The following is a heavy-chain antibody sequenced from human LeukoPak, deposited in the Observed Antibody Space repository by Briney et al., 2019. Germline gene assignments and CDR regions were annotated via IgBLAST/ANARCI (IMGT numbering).Heavy chain of an antibody. V-gene: IGHV3-11*06. CDR3: ARPRGGWFDP. Sequence: GGSLRLSCAASGFTFSAYSMTWIRQAPGKGLEWVSYISSGSEDTLYADSVKGRFTISRDNAKNSLYLQMNSLRAEDTAVYYCARPRGGWFDPWGQGTLVTVSS. J-gene: IGHJ5*02. D-gene: IGHD3-16*01. CDR1: GFTFSAYS. CDR2: ISSGSEDT.